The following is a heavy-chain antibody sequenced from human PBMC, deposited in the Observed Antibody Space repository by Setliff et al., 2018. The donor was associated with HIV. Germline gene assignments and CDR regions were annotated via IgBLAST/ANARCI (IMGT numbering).Heavy chain of an antibody. CDR2: INPNSGGT. D-gene: IGHD6-13*01. CDR1: AYTFTAYY. CDR3: ARDLNSSPFDY. Sequence: ASVKVSCKASAYTFTAYYIHWVRQAPGQGLEWMGWINPNSGGTNYAQKFQGRVTMTRDTSISTTYMELSGLRSDDTAVYYCARDLNSSPFDYWGQGTLVTVSS. V-gene: IGHV1-2*02. J-gene: IGHJ4*02.